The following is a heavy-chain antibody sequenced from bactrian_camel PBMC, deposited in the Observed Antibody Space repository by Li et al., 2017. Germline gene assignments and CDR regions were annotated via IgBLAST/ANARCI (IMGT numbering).Heavy chain of an antibody. CDR3: AAFPARSGSWCYLFPRVYKY. Sequence: HVQLVESGGGSVQPGGSLRLSCTASGFTFEDFDMAWFRQAPGNVCELVAQVDSITGNTNYRDSVKGRFTISQDATKNTLYLHMNSLRPEDVAMYYCAAFPARSGSWCYLFPRVYKYWGQGTQVTVS. CDR2: VDSITGNT. CDR1: GFTFEDFD. D-gene: IGHD3*01. J-gene: IGHJ4*01. V-gene: IGHV3S61*01.